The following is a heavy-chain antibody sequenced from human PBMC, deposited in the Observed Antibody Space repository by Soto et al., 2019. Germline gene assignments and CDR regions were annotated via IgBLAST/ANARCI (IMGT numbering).Heavy chain of an antibody. J-gene: IGHJ6*03. V-gene: IGHV1-3*01. CDR1: GYTFTSYA. Sequence: QVQLVQSGAEVKKPGASVKVSCKASGYTFTSYAMQWVRQAPGQRREWMGWINAGNGNTKYSQKFQGRVTITRDTSASTAYMELSSLRSEDTAVYYCARGEHYDFWSGNPHLEYYYMDVWGKGTTVTVSS. CDR3: ARGEHYDFWSGNPHLEYYYMDV. D-gene: IGHD3-3*01. CDR2: INAGNGNT.